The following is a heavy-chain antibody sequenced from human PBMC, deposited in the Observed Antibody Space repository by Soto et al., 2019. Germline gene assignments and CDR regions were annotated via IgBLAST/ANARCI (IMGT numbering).Heavy chain of an antibody. V-gene: IGHV3-30*18. CDR3: AKEHYISGDHDYYYYYMDV. J-gene: IGHJ6*03. CDR1: GFTFSSYG. CDR2: ISYDGSNK. Sequence: GGSLRLSCAASGFTFSSYGMHWVRQAPGKGLEWVAVISYDGSNKYYADSVKGRFTISRDNSKNTLYLQMNSLRAEDTAVYYCAKEHYISGDHDYYYYYMDVWGKGTTVTVSS. D-gene: IGHD4-17*01.